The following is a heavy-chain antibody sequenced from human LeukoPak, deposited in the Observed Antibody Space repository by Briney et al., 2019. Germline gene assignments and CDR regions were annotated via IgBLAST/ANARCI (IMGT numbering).Heavy chain of an antibody. Sequence: PSETLSLTCTVPGGSISTYYWSWIRQTRGKGLEWIGYIHHSGSTTYNPSLKSRVTISIDTSKNQFSLNLSSVTAADTAVYYCARQSRYSDGSSYFSDDYWGQGTLVTVSS. V-gene: IGHV4-59*08. D-gene: IGHD3-22*01. CDR3: ARQSRYSDGSSYFSDDY. J-gene: IGHJ4*02. CDR1: GGSISTYY. CDR2: IHHSGST.